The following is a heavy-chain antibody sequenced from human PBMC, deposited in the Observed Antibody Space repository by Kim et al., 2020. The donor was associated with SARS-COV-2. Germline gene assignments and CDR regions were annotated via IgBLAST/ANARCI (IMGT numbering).Heavy chain of an antibody. J-gene: IGHJ4*02. Sequence: SDKHYMDSVKGRFTISRDNAKNSLFLEMNSLRVEDAALYYCTRGGSYSFEYWGPGTLVTVSS. V-gene: IGHV3-7*01. CDR3: TRGGSYSFEY. CDR2: SDK. D-gene: IGHD6-13*01.